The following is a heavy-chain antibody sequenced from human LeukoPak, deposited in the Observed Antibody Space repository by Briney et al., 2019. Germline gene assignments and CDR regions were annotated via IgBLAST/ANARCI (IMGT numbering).Heavy chain of an antibody. D-gene: IGHD6-6*01. J-gene: IGHJ4*02. CDR2: ISSSSSYI. V-gene: IGHV3-21*01. CDR3: AREGSSSSLMDY. Sequence: PGGSLRLSCAASGFTFSSYSMNWVRQAPGKGLEWVSSISSSSSYIYYADSVKGRFTISRDNAKNSLYLQMNSLRAEDTAAYYCAREGSSSSLMDYWGQGTLVTVSS. CDR1: GFTFSSYS.